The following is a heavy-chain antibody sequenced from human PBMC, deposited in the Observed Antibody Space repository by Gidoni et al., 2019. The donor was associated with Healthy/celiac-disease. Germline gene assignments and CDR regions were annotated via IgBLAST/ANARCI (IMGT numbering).Heavy chain of an antibody. D-gene: IGHD6-6*01. CDR3: ARDRIAARPGYYYYGMDV. J-gene: IGHJ6*02. Sequence: QVQLVQSGAEVKKPGASVKVSCKASGYTFTGYYMHWVRQAPGQGREWMGWINPNSGGTNYAQKFQGWVTMTRDTSISTAYMELSRLRSDDTAVYYCARDRIAARPGYYYYGMDVWGQGTTVTVSS. CDR2: INPNSGGT. V-gene: IGHV1-2*04. CDR1: GYTFTGYY.